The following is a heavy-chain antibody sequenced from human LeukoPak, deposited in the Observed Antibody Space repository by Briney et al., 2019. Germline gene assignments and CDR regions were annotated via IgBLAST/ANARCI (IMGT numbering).Heavy chain of an antibody. D-gene: IGHD5-24*01. V-gene: IGHV3-30*04. CDR2: ISYDGGIK. Sequence: RGALRLSCAASGFTSCSYAIQRLRQAPAKGMEGAAVISYDGGIKYYADSAKGRFTIPRDNSKNTLYLQMNSLRPEDTAVYYCARDTGDGYTPPDYFYSMDVWGTGTTVTVPS. CDR1: GFTSCSYA. J-gene: IGHJ6*03. CDR3: ARDTGDGYTPPDYFYSMDV.